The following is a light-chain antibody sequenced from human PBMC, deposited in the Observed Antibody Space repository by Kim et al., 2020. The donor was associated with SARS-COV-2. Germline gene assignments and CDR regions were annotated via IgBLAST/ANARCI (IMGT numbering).Light chain of an antibody. CDR1: QSVSSN. J-gene: IGKJ1*01. Sequence: EIVMTQSPATLSVSPGERATLSCRASQSVSSNLAWYQQKPGQAPRLLIYGASTRATGIPARFSGSGSGTEFTLTVSSSQSEDFAVYYCQQYNNWPRTLGQGTKVDFK. CDR3: QQYNNWPRT. CDR2: GAS. V-gene: IGKV3-15*01.